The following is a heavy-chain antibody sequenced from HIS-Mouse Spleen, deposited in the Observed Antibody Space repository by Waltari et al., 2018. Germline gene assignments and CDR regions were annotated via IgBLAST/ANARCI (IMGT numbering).Heavy chain of an antibody. CDR1: CGPLSSSSHS. Sequence: QLQLPESGPGLVTPSETLSRTCTDSCGPLSSSSHSWGWPRQPPGKGLEWIGRIYYSGSTYYNPSLKSRVTISVDTSKNQFSLKLSAVTAADTAVYYCAREIPYSSSWYDWYFDRWGRGTLVTVSS. CDR3: AREIPYSSSWYDWYFDR. D-gene: IGHD6-13*01. V-gene: IGHV4-39*07. CDR2: IYYSGST. J-gene: IGHJ2*01.